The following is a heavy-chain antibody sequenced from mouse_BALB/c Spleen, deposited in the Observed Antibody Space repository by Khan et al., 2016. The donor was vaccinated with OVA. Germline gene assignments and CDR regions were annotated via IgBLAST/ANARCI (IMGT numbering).Heavy chain of an antibody. Sequence: EVQGVESGGDLVKPGGSLKLSCAASGFTFSTYGMSWVRRTPDKRLEWVATISGGGTYTYYPDNVKGRFTISRDNAKNTLYLQMSSLKSADTAMYYCARLAYYYNSEGFAYWGQGTLVTVSA. CDR1: GFTFSTYG. D-gene: IGHD1-1*01. V-gene: IGHV5-6*01. J-gene: IGHJ3*01. CDR2: ISGGGTYT. CDR3: ARLAYYYNSEGFAY.